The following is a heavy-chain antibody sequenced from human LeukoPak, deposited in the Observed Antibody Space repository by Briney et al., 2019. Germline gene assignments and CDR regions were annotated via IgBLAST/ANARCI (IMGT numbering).Heavy chain of an antibody. CDR3: ARDLQARYYYDSSGRDAFDI. V-gene: IGHV1-3*01. D-gene: IGHD3-22*01. CDR2: INAANGHT. Sequence: GASVKVSCKASGYTFTDYAIYWLRQAPGQRLEWMGWINAANGHTKHSQKFQGRVTITRDTSASTAYMELSSLRSEDTAVYYCARDLQARYYYDSSGRDAFDIWGQGTMVTVSS. J-gene: IGHJ3*02. CDR1: GYTFTDYA.